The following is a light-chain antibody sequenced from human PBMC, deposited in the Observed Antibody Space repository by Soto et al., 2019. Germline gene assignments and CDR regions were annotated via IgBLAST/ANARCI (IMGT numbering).Light chain of an antibody. CDR3: CSYTSSSTDV. J-gene: IGLJ1*01. Sequence: QSALTQPASVSGSPGQSITISCTGRGSDVGRYNFVSWYRQHPGKAPEVVVYGVNQRPSGVSSRFSGSKSGNTASLTISGVQAEDEADYYCCSYTSSSTDVFGTGTKVTVL. V-gene: IGLV2-23*02. CDR1: GSDVGRYNF. CDR2: GVN.